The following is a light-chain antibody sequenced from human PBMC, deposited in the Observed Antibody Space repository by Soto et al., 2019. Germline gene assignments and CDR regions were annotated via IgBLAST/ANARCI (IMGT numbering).Light chain of an antibody. CDR1: SSDVGSYIY. V-gene: IGLV2-14*01. CDR3: VSYKTFSYYV. Sequence: QSALTQPASVSGSPGQSITISCTGTSSDVGSYIYVSWYQHHPGKAPKLMIYDVSNRPSGVSNRFSGSKSGNTASLTISGLQAEDEAEYYCVSYKTFSYYVFGTGTKVTVL. CDR2: DVS. J-gene: IGLJ1*01.